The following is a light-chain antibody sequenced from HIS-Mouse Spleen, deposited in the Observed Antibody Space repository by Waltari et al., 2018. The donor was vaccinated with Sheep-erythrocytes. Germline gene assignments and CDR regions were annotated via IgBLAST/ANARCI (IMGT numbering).Light chain of an antibody. CDR1: TMADQY. CDR3: QAWDSSTVV. CDR2: HDT. V-gene: IGLV3-1*01. J-gene: IGLJ2*01. Sequence: SELTQPHPVSVSPGVTASMTCSGPTMADQYACWYQQKPGQSPMLVIYHDTKRTSGIPERFAASNTRNTATLTISGTQAMDEADYYCQAWDSSTVVFGGGTKLTVL.